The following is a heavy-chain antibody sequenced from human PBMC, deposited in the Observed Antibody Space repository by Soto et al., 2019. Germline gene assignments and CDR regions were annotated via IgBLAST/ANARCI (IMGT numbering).Heavy chain of an antibody. Sequence: EVQLVESGGGSVQPGGSLTLSCAASGFTFRSFWMSWVRQAPGKGLEWVANINQDGSGKYYVDSVKGRFTISRDNARNSLYLQMNSLRAEDTAIYYCAKGGSAYGECEYWGQGTLVTVSS. CDR3: AKGGSAYGECEY. J-gene: IGHJ4*02. CDR1: GFTFRSFW. D-gene: IGHD3-10*01. V-gene: IGHV3-7*01. CDR2: INQDGSGK.